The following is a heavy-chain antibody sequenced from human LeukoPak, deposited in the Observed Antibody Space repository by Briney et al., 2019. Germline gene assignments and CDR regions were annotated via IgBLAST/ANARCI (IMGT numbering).Heavy chain of an antibody. CDR3: ARCSGGSCLWYYFDY. CDR2: INPSGDTT. D-gene: IGHD2-15*01. CDR1: GYTFTNYY. J-gene: IGHJ4*02. V-gene: IGHV1-46*01. Sequence: ASVKVSCKASGYTFTNYYVHWVRQAPGQGLEWMAIINPSGDTTRYAQKFLGRVTLTRDTSTSTVYMELSSLRSDDTAVYYCARCSGGSCLWYYFDYWGQGTLVTVSS.